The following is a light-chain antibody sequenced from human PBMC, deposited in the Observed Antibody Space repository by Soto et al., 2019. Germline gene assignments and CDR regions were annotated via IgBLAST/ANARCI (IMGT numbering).Light chain of an antibody. J-gene: IGKJ4*01. V-gene: IGKV1-39*01. CDR3: QQANSFSSLT. CDR2: AAS. CDR1: QSISSY. Sequence: DIQMTQSPSSLSASVGDRVTITCRASQSISSYLNWYQQKPGKAPKLLIYAASSLQSGVPSRFSGSGSGTDFTLTISSLQPEDFATYYCQQANSFSSLTFGGG.